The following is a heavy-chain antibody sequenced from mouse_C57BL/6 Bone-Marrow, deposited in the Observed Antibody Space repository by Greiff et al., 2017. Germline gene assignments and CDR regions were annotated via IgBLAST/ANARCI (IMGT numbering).Heavy chain of an antibody. Sequence: DVMLVESGGGLVQPGGSLSLSCAASGFTFTDYYMSWVRQPPGKALEWLGFIRNKANGYTTEYSASVKGRFTISRDNSQSILYLQMNALRAEYSATYYGARSGYYGSSYLDYWGQGTTLTVSS. CDR1: GFTFTDYY. D-gene: IGHD1-1*01. CDR2: IRNKANGYTT. V-gene: IGHV7-3*01. CDR3: ARSGYYGSSYLDY. J-gene: IGHJ2*01.